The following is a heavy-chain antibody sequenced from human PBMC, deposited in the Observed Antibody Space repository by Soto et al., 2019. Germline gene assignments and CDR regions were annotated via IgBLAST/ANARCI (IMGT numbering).Heavy chain of an antibody. CDR3: AIDTLLSEGLRLCGDFRYYYYGTDV. CDR1: GYSIRRGYY. D-gene: IGHD3-10*02. V-gene: IGHV4-38-2*02. Sequence: EKLPVTSAVSGYSIRRGYYWGWLRQPPGKGLEWIGSTYHSGSTYYNPSLKSRGTISVDTSKDQFSLKLSAVTAADTAVYYCAIDTLLSEGLRLCGDFRYYYYGTDVRGQGSTGT. J-gene: IGHJ6*02. CDR2: TYHSGST.